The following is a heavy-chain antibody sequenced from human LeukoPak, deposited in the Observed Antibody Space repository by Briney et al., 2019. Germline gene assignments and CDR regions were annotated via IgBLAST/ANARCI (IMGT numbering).Heavy chain of an antibody. V-gene: IGHV4-38-2*02. J-gene: IGHJ3*02. Sequence: PSETLSLTCTVSGYSISSGYYWGWIRQPPGKGLEWIGSIYHSGSTYYNPSLKSRVTIPVDTSKNQFSLKLSSVTAADTAVYYCARSPGRGYDFWSGYFSDAFDIWGQGTMVTVSS. CDR3: ARSPGRGYDFWSGYFSDAFDI. D-gene: IGHD3-3*01. CDR2: IYHSGST. CDR1: GYSISSGYY.